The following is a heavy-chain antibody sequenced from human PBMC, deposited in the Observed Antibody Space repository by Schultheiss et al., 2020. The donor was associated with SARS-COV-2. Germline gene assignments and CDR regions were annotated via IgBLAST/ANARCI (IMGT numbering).Heavy chain of an antibody. Sequence: SVKVSCKASGYTFTSYGISWVRQAPGQGLEWMGGIIPIFGTANYAQKFQGRVTITADESTSTAYMELSSLRSDDTAVYYCARDQREYYYYGMDVWGQGTTVTVSS. CDR3: ARDQREYYYYGMDV. V-gene: IGHV1-69*13. CDR1: GYTFTSYG. D-gene: IGHD1-26*01. CDR2: IIPIFGTA. J-gene: IGHJ6*02.